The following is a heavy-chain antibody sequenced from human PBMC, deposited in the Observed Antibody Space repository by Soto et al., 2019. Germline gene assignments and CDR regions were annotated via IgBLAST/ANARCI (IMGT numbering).Heavy chain of an antibody. CDR2: INYSGRT. Sequence: ETLSLTCTVSGGSISTYYWSWIRQPPGKGLEWIGYINYSGRTNCNPSLKSRVTMSLDTSKNQFSLKLRSVTAADTALFYCARYAGSSLSDYWGPGTVGTVSS. V-gene: IGHV4-59*01. CDR3: ARYAGSSLSDY. D-gene: IGHD6-19*01. J-gene: IGHJ4*02. CDR1: GGSISTYY.